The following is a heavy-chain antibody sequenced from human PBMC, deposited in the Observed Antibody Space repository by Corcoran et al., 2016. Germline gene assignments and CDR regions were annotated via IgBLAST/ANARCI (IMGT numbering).Heavy chain of an antibody. Sequence: QVQLVQSGAEVKKPGASVKVSCKASGYTFTSYYMHWVRQAPGQGLEWMGIINPSGGSKSYAQKFQGRVTRTRDTTTSTVYMELSTLRSGDTAVYYWAGVWFGMRSYYCYCWGQGTLVTVAS. CDR2: INPSGGSK. D-gene: IGHD3-10*01. V-gene: IGHV1-46*01. CDR3: AGVWFGMRSYYCYC. CDR1: GYTFTSYY. J-gene: IGHJ4*02.